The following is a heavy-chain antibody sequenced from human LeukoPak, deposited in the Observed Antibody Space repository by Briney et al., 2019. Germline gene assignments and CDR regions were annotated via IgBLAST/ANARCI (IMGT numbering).Heavy chain of an antibody. CDR2: ISGSGGST. J-gene: IGHJ4*02. D-gene: IGHD6-6*01. Sequence: PGGSLRLSCAASGFSFSSYAMSWVRQAPGKGLEWVSAISGSGGSTYYADSVKGRFTISRDNSKNTLYLQMNSLRAEDTAVYYCAKLMYSSSSRSDYWGQGTLVTVSS. V-gene: IGHV3-23*01. CDR3: AKLMYSSSSRSDY. CDR1: GFSFSSYA.